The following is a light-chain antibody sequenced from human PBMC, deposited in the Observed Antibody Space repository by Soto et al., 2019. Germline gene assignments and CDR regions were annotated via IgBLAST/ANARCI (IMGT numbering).Light chain of an antibody. CDR2: AAS. J-gene: IGKJ4*01. V-gene: IGKV1-27*01. Sequence: GDRVTITCRSSLTISNYLACYQQKPGKITNLLIYAASTLQAGVPSRLSGSGSGTDFTITISSLQPEDVAAYYCQKYNSAPLTFGGVTKV. CDR3: QKYNSAPLT. CDR1: LTISNY.